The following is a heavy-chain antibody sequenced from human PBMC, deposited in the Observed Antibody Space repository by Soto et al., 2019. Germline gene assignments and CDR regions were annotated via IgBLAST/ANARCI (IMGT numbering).Heavy chain of an antibody. Sequence: QVQLVQSGAEVRKPGSSVKVSCKAPGGTFSTYIISWVRQAPGQGLEWMGRIIPIPDITNYAQKFQGRVTITADRSTSTAYMELTSLKSEDTAVYYCVRDRITTRGDAFDLWAQGTMVTVSS. CDR2: IIPIPDIT. J-gene: IGHJ3*01. CDR1: GGTFSTYI. D-gene: IGHD3-3*01. CDR3: VRDRITTRGDAFDL. V-gene: IGHV1-69*08.